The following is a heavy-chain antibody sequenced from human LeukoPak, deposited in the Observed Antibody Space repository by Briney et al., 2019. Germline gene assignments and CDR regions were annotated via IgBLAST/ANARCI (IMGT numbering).Heavy chain of an antibody. J-gene: IGHJ4*02. Sequence: PSETLSLTCTVSGGSISSSSYYWGWIRQPPGKGLECIGSIYYSGSTYYNPSLKSRVTISVDTSKNQFSLKLSSVTAADTAVYYCANCPWFGEDVGYWGQGTLVTVSS. V-gene: IGHV4-39*07. CDR2: IYYSGST. CDR1: GGSISSSSYY. CDR3: ANCPWFGEDVGY. D-gene: IGHD3-10*01.